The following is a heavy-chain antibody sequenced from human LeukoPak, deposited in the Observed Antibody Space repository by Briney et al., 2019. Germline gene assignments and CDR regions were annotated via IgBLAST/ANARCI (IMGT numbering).Heavy chain of an antibody. CDR2: INPSGGST. CDR1: GYTFTSYY. J-gene: IGHJ4*02. V-gene: IGHV1-46*01. D-gene: IGHD2-21*02. CDR3: ARVRDRLCGGDCREMDY. Sequence: ASVKVSCKASGYTFTSYYMHWVRQAPGQGLEWMGIINPSGGSTSYAQKFQGRVTMTRDTSTSTVYMELSSLRSEDTAVYYCARVRDRLCGGDCREMDYWGQGTLVTVSS.